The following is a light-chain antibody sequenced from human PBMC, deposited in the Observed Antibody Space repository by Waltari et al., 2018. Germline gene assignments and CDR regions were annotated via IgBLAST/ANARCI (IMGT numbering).Light chain of an antibody. CDR2: DVN. Sequence: QAALTQPPSVSGSPGQSVTISCTGTSSDIGGYNYVSWYQQHPGKAPKLMIYDVNKGPSGVSDRFAGSKSGNTASLTISGLQAEDEADYYCSSYAGSNTLLFGGGTRLTVL. CDR1: SSDIGGYNY. V-gene: IGLV2-11*01. CDR3: SSYAGSNTLL. J-gene: IGLJ2*01.